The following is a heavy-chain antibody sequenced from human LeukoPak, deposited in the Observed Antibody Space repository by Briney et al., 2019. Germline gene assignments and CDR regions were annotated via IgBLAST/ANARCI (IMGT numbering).Heavy chain of an antibody. CDR2: INPNSGGT. D-gene: IGHD4-17*01. Sequence: ASVKVSCKASGYTFTGYYMHWVRQAPGQGLEWMGWINPNSGGTNYAQKFQGRVTMTRDTSISTAYMEPSRLRSDDTAVYYCARVPSTVTTTGYLDYWGQGTLVTVSS. CDR1: GYTFTGYY. J-gene: IGHJ4*02. V-gene: IGHV1-2*02. CDR3: ARVPSTVTTTGYLDY.